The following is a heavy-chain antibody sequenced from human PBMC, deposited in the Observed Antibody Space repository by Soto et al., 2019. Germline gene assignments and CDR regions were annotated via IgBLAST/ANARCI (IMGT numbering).Heavy chain of an antibody. V-gene: IGHV4-31*03. J-gene: IGHJ5*02. CDR1: GGSISSGGYS. CDR3: ARGPGNP. CDR2: IYYSGST. Sequence: QVQLQESGPGLVKPSQTLSLTCTVSGGSISSGGYSWSWIRQHTGKGLEWIGYIYYSGSTYYNQSIKSRVTISVDTSKNQFSLKLSSVTAADTEVYYCARGPGNPWGQGTMVTVSS.